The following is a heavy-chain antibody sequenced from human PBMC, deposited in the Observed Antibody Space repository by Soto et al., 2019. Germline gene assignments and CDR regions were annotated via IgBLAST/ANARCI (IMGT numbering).Heavy chain of an antibody. D-gene: IGHD3-10*01. J-gene: IGHJ3*02. CDR2: INSDGSST. CDR1: GFTFSSYW. V-gene: IGHV3-74*01. Sequence: PGGSLRLSCAASGFTFSSYWMHWVRQAPGKGLVWVSRINSDGSSTSYADSVKGRFTISRDNAKNTLYLQMNSLRAEDTAVYYCARDVGGSGSDDAFDIWGQGTMVTVSS. CDR3: ARDVGGSGSDDAFDI.